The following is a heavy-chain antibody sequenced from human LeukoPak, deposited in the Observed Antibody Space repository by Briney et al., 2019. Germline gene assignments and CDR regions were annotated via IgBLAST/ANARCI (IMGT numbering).Heavy chain of an antibody. CDR3: ARVVGWLRLRHNWFDP. Sequence: ASVKVSCKASGYTFTSYGIGWVRQAPGQGLEWMGWIVAYNGNTNYAQKLQGRVTMTTDTSTSTAYMELRSLRSDDTAVYYCARVVGWLRLRHNWFDPWGQGTLVTVSS. J-gene: IGHJ5*02. CDR2: IVAYNGNT. D-gene: IGHD5-12*01. CDR1: GYTFTSYG. V-gene: IGHV1-18*01.